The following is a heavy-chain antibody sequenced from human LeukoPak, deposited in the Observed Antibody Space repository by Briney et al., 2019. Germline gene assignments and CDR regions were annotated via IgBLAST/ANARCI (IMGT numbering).Heavy chain of an antibody. CDR1: GGTFSSYA. CDR3: ARGTRRWYALDY. Sequence: GSSVRVSCKASGGTFSSYAISWVRQAPGQGLEWMGGIIPIFGTANYAQKFQGRVTITADESTSTAYMELSSLRSEDTAVYYCARGTRRWYALDYWGQGTLVTVS. CDR2: IIPIFGTA. D-gene: IGHD6-13*01. J-gene: IGHJ4*02. V-gene: IGHV1-69*01.